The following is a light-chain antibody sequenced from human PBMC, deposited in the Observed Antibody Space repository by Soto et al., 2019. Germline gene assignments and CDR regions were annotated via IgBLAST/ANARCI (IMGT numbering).Light chain of an antibody. J-gene: IGLJ2*01. CDR1: SSTIGAGYD. CDR2: GNS. CDR3: QSYDSSLSGVV. Sequence: QSVLTQPPSVSGAPGQRVTISCPGSSSTIGAGYDVHWYQQLPGTAPKLLISGNSNRPSGVPDRFSGSKSGTSASLAITGLQAEDEADYYCQSYDSSLSGVVFGGGTKLTVL. V-gene: IGLV1-40*01.